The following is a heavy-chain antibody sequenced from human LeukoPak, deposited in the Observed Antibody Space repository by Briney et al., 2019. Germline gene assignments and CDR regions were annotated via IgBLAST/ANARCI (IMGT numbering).Heavy chain of an antibody. CDR3: AKDLTGTTMFGYYFDY. Sequence: PGGSLRLSCAASGFTFSSYSMNWVRQAPGKGLEWVSSISSSSSTIYYADSVKGRFTISRDNSKNTLYLQMNSLRAEDTAVYYCAKDLTGTTMFGYYFDYWGQGTLVTVSS. D-gene: IGHD1-7*01. CDR1: GFTFSSYS. J-gene: IGHJ4*02. CDR2: ISSSSSTI. V-gene: IGHV3-48*01.